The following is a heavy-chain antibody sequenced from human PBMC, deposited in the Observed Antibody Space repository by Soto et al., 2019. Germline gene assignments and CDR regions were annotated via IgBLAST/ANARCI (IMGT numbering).Heavy chain of an antibody. CDR3: SKDYGSSRYFFDY. Sequence: GGSLRLSCAASGFTFINYAMSWVRQAPGEGLEWVSTISGNGANTHYADSVKGRFSISRDNSKNTLYIQMNSLRAEDTAVYYCSKDYGSSRYFFDYCGQGALVTVSS. CDR2: ISGNGANT. V-gene: IGHV3-23*01. D-gene: IGHD6-19*01. CDR1: GFTFINYA. J-gene: IGHJ4*02.